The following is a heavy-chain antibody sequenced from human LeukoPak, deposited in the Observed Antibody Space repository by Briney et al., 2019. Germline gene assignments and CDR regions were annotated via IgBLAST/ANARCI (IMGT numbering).Heavy chain of an antibody. Sequence: SETLSLTCAVYGGSFSGYYWSWIRQPPWKGLDWIGEINHSGSTNYNPSLKSRVTMSVDTSKNQFSLKLSSVTAADTAVYYCARATVDSSGYYYVFHFDYWGQGTLVTVSS. V-gene: IGHV4-34*01. CDR1: GGSFSGYY. D-gene: IGHD3-22*01. CDR2: INHSGST. CDR3: ARATVDSSGYYYVFHFDY. J-gene: IGHJ4*02.